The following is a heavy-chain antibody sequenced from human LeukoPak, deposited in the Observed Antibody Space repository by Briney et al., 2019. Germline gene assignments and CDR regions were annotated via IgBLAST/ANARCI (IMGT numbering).Heavy chain of an antibody. CDR1: GFTFSSYA. Sequence: GGSLRLSCAASGFTFSSYAMSWVRQAPGKGLEWVSAISGSGGSTYYADSVKGRFTISRDNSKNTLHLQMNSLRAEDTAVYYCAKDQAAAGYYYYGMDVWGQGTTVTVSS. CDR2: ISGSGGST. J-gene: IGHJ6*02. V-gene: IGHV3-23*01. CDR3: AKDQAAAGYYYYGMDV. D-gene: IGHD6-13*01.